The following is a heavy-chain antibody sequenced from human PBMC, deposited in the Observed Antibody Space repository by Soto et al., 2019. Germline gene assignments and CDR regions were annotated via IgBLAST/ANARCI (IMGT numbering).Heavy chain of an antibody. CDR2: IWYDGSNK. Sequence: VVSLILSCSASGFTFSSYFMHWFRQAPGKWLEWVAFIWYDGSNKYYSDSVKGRFTTSRDNSKNTLYLQMNSLRAEDTAVYYWARVNKEVWSPHDFWSGTYYGMAVWAKG. CDR3: ARVNKEVWSPHDFWSGTYYGMAV. D-gene: IGHD3-3*01. J-gene: IGHJ6*04. V-gene: IGHV3-33*01. CDR1: GFTFSSYF.